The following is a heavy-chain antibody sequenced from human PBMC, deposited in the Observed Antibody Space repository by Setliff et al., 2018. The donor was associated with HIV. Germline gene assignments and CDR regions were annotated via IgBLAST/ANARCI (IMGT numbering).Heavy chain of an antibody. V-gene: IGHV1-18*01. CDR2: INIRSGNT. CDR1: GYSFTTSG. D-gene: IGHD3-22*01. CDR3: ARVGYDSSGYYPRGAFDI. J-gene: IGHJ3*02. Sequence: ASVKVSCKASGYSFTTSGVSWVRQAPGQGLEWMGWINIRSGNTNYAQKFQGRVTMTTDTSTSTAYMGLRSLRSDDTAVYYCARVGYDSSGYYPRGAFDIWGQGTMVTVSS.